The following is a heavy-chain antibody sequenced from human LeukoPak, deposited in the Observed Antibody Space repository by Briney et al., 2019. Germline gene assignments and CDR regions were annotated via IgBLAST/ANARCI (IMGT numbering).Heavy chain of an antibody. J-gene: IGHJ4*02. V-gene: IGHV3-15*01. Sequence: GGSLRLSCAASGFSSSNAWMSWVRQAPGKGLEWVGRIKSKTDGGTTDYAAPVKGRFTISRDDSKNTLYLQMNSLKTEDTAVYYCTTDPYLHIAVAGTGDYWGQGTLVTVSS. D-gene: IGHD6-19*01. CDR1: GFSSSNAW. CDR3: TTDPYLHIAVAGTGDY. CDR2: IKSKTDGGTT.